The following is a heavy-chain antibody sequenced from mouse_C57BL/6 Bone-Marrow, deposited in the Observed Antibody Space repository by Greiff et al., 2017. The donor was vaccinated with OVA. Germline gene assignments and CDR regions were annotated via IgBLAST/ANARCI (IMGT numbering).Heavy chain of an antibody. Sequence: QVQLQQPGAELVMPGASVKLSCKASGYTFTSYWMHWVKQRPGQGLEWIGEIDPSDSYTNYNQKFTGKSTLTVDKSSSTAYMQLSSLTSEDSAVYYCARGTGQYFDYWGQGTTLTVSS. CDR3: ARGTGQYFDY. D-gene: IGHD4-1*01. CDR2: IDPSDSYT. J-gene: IGHJ2*01. V-gene: IGHV1-69*01. CDR1: GYTFTSYW.